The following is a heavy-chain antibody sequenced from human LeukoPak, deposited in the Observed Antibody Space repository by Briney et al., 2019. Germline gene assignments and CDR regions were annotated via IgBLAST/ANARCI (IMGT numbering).Heavy chain of an antibody. J-gene: IGHJ6*03. CDR2: IRSKANSYAT. CDR1: GFTFSGSA. V-gene: IGHV3-73*01. Sequence: GGSLRLSCAASGFTFSGSAMHWVRQASGKGLEWVGRIRSKANSYATAYAASVKGRFTISRDDSKNTAYLQMNSLKTEDTAVYYCTRHLTEYYYDSSGYLKTDYYYYMDVWGKGTTVTVSS. D-gene: IGHD3-22*01. CDR3: TRHLTEYYYDSSGYLKTDYYYYMDV.